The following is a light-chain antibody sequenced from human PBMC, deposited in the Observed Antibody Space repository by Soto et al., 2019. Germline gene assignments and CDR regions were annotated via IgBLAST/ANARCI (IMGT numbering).Light chain of an antibody. V-gene: IGKV3-20*01. CDR3: QQYGSSPLFT. CDR1: QSVVSNY. Sequence: EIVLTQSPGTLSLSPGERATLSCRASQSVVSNYLAWYQQKPGQAPRLLIYGTSSRATGIPDRFSGSGSGTDFTLTISRLVPEDFAVYYCQQYGSSPLFTFVPGTKVDIK. CDR2: GTS. J-gene: IGKJ3*01.